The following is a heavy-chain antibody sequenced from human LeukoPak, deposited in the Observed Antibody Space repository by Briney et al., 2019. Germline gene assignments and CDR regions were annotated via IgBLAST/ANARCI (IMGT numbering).Heavy chain of an antibody. V-gene: IGHV3-23*01. Sequence: RPGGSLRLSCAASGFTFSSYAMSWVRQAPGKGLEWVSAISGSGGSTYYADSVKGRFTISRDNSKNTLYLQMNSLRAEDTAVYYCVKDDGWVQYANWGQGTLVTVSS. CDR1: GFTFSSYA. D-gene: IGHD5-24*01. J-gene: IGHJ4*02. CDR2: ISGSGGST. CDR3: VKDDGWVQYAN.